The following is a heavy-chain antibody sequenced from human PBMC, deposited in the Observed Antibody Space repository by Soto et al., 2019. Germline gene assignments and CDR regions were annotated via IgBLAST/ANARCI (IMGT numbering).Heavy chain of an antibody. J-gene: IGHJ6*02. CDR2: IYYSGST. V-gene: IGHV4-59*01. CDR3: ARVGYGDYGYYYYGMDV. D-gene: IGHD4-17*01. Sequence: TSETLSLTCTVSGGSISSYYWSWIRQPPGKGLEWIGYIYYSGSTNYNPSLKSRVTISVDTSKNQFSLKLSSVTAADTAVYYCARVGYGDYGYYYYGMDVWGQGTTVTVSS. CDR1: GGSISSYY.